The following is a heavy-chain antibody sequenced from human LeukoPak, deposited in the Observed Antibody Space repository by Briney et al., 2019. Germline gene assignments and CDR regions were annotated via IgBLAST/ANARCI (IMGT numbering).Heavy chain of an antibody. J-gene: IGHJ4*02. CDR3: AKATTAIVVDNSFDY. V-gene: IGHV3-23*01. CDR2: ISGNGGAT. CDR1: GFTFTSYA. D-gene: IGHD3-22*01. Sequence: SGGSLRLSCAASGFTFTSYAMSWVRQAPGKGLEWVSAISGNGGATYYADSVKGRFTISRDNSKNTLHLQMNSLRAEDTALYYCAKATTAIVVDNSFDYWGQGTLVSVSS.